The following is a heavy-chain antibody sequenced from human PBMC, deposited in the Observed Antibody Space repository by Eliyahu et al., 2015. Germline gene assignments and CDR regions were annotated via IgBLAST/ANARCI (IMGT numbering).Heavy chain of an antibody. Sequence: QVQVQESGPGRVEPSETLSLSCGVSGGSVSSYYWSWIRQPAGKGLEWIGRITGSGRTNYNPSLKSRVTMSVDTSRNQFSLKLSSVTATDTAVYYCARDWEYDAFDVWGQGTMVTVSS. V-gene: IGHV4-4*07. CDR2: ITGSGRT. CDR1: GGSVSSYY. D-gene: IGHD1-26*01. J-gene: IGHJ3*01. CDR3: ARDWEYDAFDV.